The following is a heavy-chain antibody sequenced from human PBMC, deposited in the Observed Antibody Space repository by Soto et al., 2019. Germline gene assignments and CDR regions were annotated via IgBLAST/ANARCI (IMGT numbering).Heavy chain of an antibody. CDR3: ARVNTGRNWFDP. V-gene: IGHV4-61*01. D-gene: IGHD1-1*01. Sequence: AETLSITCTFSVDSASSATFYWIWIRQAPGKGLEWIGFIYFSGSTNYNPSLKSRVTMSLDTSKNQFSLNLSSVTPADTAVYYCARVNTGRNWFDPWGQGTMVTVSS. CDR2: IYFSGST. CDR1: VDSASSATFY. J-gene: IGHJ5*02.